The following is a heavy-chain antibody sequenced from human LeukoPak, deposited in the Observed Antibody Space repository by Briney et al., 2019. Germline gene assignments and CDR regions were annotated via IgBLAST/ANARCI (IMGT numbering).Heavy chain of an antibody. Sequence: GASVKVSCKASGYTFTSYGISWGRQAPGQGLEWMGWISAYNGNTNYAQKLQDRVTMTTDTSTSTAYMELRSLRSDDTAVYYCASQRRLGYCSSTSCYYSNWFDPWGQGTLVTVSS. D-gene: IGHD2-2*01. CDR3: ASQRRLGYCSSTSCYYSNWFDP. V-gene: IGHV1-18*01. J-gene: IGHJ5*02. CDR1: GYTFTSYG. CDR2: ISAYNGNT.